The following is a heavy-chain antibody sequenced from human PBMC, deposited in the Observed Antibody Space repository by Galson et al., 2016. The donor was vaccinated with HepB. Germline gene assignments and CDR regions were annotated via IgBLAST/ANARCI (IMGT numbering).Heavy chain of an antibody. D-gene: IGHD7-27*01. J-gene: IGHJ4*02. V-gene: IGHV3-30*03. CDR2: ISFDGTKQ. Sequence: SLRLSCAVSGFALGSYGMHWIRQVPGKGLEWVADISFDGTKQHYGDSVKGRFTISRDSSRAYLQLRSLSPVDTGRYFCARDYSFSSNWPGYWGQGTLVIVSS. CDR1: GFALGSYG. CDR3: ARDYSFSSNWPGY.